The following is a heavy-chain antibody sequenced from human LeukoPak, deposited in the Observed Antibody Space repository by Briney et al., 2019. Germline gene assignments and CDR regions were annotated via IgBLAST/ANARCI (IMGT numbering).Heavy chain of an antibody. CDR1: GFTFSSYG. Sequence: GGSLRLSCAASGFTFSSYGMHWVRQAPGKGLEWVAFIRYDGSNKYYADSVKGRFTISRDNSKNTLYLQMNSLRAEDTAVYYCAKAKVISRYPDSYYYYMDVWGKGTTVTISS. CDR2: IRYDGSNK. CDR3: AKAKVISRYPDSYYYYMDV. J-gene: IGHJ6*03. D-gene: IGHD2-2*02. V-gene: IGHV3-30*02.